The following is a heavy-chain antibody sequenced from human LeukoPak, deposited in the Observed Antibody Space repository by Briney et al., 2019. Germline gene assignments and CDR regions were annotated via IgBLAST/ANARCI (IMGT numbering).Heavy chain of an antibody. CDR1: GFIFSNYG. D-gene: IGHD1-26*01. CDR3: AKDDAGTSYPDY. Sequence: PGGSLRLSRAASGFIFSNYGMHWVRQAPGKGLEWVSAISGSGGSTFYADSVKGRFSISRDNSKSTLYLQMNSLRAEDTALYYCAKDDAGTSYPDYWGQGTLVTVSS. CDR2: ISGSGGST. J-gene: IGHJ4*02. V-gene: IGHV3-23*01.